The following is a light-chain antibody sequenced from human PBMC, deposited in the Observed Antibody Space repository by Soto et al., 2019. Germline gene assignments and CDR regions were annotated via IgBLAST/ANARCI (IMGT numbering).Light chain of an antibody. CDR3: QQYYSTPGLT. J-gene: IGKJ4*01. V-gene: IGKV4-1*01. Sequence: DIVMTQSPDSLAVSLGARATINCKSSQSVLYSSNNKNHLAWYQQKPGQPPKLLIYWASTRESGVPDRFSGSWSGTDFTLTISSLQAEDVAVYYGQQYYSTPGLTFGGGTKVESK. CDR2: WAS. CDR1: QSVLYSSNNKNH.